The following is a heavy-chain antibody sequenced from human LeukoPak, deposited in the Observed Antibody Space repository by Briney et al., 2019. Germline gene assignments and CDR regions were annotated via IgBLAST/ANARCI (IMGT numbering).Heavy chain of an antibody. D-gene: IGHD5-18*01. J-gene: IGHJ5*02. V-gene: IGHV4-34*01. CDR3: ARHHGGYSYIAWFDP. Sequence: SETLSLTCAVYGGSFSGYYWSWIRQPPGKGLEWIGEINHSGSTNYNPSLKGRVTISVDTSKNQFSLKLSSVTAADTAVYYCARHHGGYSYIAWFDPWGQGTLVTVSS. CDR1: GGSFSGYY. CDR2: INHSGST.